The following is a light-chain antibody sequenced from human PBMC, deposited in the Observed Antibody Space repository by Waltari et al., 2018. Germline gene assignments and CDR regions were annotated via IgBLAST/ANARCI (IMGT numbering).Light chain of an antibody. CDR2: EVS. Sequence: QSALTQPPSASGSPGQSVTISCTVPSSDVGGSRYVPWYQQHPGKAPKLMIYEVSKRPSGVPDRFSGSKSGNTASLTVSGLQAEDEADYYCSSYAGSNNVVFGGGTKLTVL. CDR3: SSYAGSNNVV. V-gene: IGLV2-8*01. CDR1: SSDVGGSRY. J-gene: IGLJ2*01.